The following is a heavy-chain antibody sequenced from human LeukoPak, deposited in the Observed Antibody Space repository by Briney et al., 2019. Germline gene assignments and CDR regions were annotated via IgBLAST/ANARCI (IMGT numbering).Heavy chain of an antibody. J-gene: IGHJ6*03. D-gene: IGHD3-10*01. V-gene: IGHV3-30*02. CDR2: IRYDGSNK. CDR1: GFTFSTYG. CDR3: AKDLLGFGDYYYYMDV. Sequence: PGGSLRLSCAASGFTFSTYGMHWVRQAPGKGLEWVAFIRYDGSNKYYADSVKGRFTISRDNSKNTLYLQMNSLRAEDTAVHYCAKDLLGFGDYYYYMDVWGKGTTVTVSS.